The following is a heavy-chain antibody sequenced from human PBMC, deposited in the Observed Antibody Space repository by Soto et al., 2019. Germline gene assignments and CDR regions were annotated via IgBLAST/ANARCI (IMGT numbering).Heavy chain of an antibody. CDR3: ARGGNRYSNTASGVGGFDF. J-gene: IGHJ4*02. D-gene: IGHD5-12*01. CDR2: IYYTGTT. Sequence: PSETLSLTCTVSGVSISSSYWSWIRQSPGTGLEWIGYIYYTGTTNYNPSLKRRVTISLDTVKNQFSLNVNSLTTADTAVYFCARGGNRYSNTASGVGGFDFWGQGTLVTVSS. V-gene: IGHV4-59*01. CDR1: GVSISSSY.